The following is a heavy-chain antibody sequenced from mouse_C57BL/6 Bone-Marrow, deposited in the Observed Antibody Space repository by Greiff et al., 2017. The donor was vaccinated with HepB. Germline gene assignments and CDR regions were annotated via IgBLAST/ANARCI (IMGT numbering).Heavy chain of an antibody. CDR1: GFTFSDYG. CDR2: ISNLAYSI. CDR3: ARDLGDGYYFDY. V-gene: IGHV5-15*01. J-gene: IGHJ2*02. Sequence: EVKLMESGGGLVQPGGSLKLSCAASGFTFSDYGMAWVRQAPRKGPEWVAFISNLAYSIYYADTVTGRFTISRENAKNTLYLQMSSLRSEDTAMYYCARDLGDGYYFDYWGQGTSLTVSS. D-gene: IGHD2-3*01.